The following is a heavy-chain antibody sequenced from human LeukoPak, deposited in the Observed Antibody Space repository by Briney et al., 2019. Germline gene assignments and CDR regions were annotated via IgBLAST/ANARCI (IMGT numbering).Heavy chain of an antibody. V-gene: IGHV1-69*13. CDR2: IIPIFGTA. CDR3: ARDRSYYDSSRYYSG. CDR1: GGTFSSYA. D-gene: IGHD3-22*01. J-gene: IGHJ4*02. Sequence: ASVKVSCKASGGTFSSYAISWVRQAPGQGLEWMGGIIPIFGTANYAQKFQGRVTITADESTSTAYMELSSLRSEDTAVYYCARDRSYYDSSRYYSGWGQGTLVTVSS.